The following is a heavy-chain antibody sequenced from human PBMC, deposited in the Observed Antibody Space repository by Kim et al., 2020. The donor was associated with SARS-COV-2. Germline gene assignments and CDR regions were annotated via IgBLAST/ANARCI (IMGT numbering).Heavy chain of an antibody. CDR1: GGSFSGYY. V-gene: IGHV4-34*01. CDR2: INHSGST. Sequence: SETLSLTCAVYGGSFSGYYWSWIRQPPGKGLEWIGEINHSGSTNYNPSLKSRVTISVDTSKNQFSLKLSSVTAADTAVYYCARERGYSYDLDGMDVWGQGTTVTVSS. CDR3: ARERGYSYDLDGMDV. D-gene: IGHD5-18*01. J-gene: IGHJ6*02.